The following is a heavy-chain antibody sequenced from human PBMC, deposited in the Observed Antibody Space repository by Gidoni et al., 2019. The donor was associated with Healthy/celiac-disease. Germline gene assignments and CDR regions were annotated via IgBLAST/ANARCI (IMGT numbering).Heavy chain of an antibody. V-gene: IGHV1-2*04. CDR1: EYTFSGYY. J-gene: IGHJ6*02. CDR3: AREGHTGRESQNNYYYYGMDV. Sequence: QVKRAQSGAEVKTPGASVTVYCKASEYTFSGYYLHRVRQARGQGLEWMGWINPNSGGTNYAQKFQGWITMARDTSISTTYKELSRRGSDNTAVYYCAREGHTGRESQNNYYYYGMDVCGQGTTVTVSS. CDR2: INPNSGGT.